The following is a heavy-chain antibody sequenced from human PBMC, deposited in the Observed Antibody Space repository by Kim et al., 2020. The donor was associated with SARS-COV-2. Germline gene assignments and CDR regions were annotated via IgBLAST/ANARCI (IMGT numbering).Heavy chain of an antibody. V-gene: IGHV3-23*01. Sequence: YADSVQGRFTISRDNSKNTLFLPMNTLRADDTAVYYCAKDEGTTWYRVDYWGQGTLVTVSS. CDR3: AKDEGTTWYRVDY. J-gene: IGHJ4*02. D-gene: IGHD6-13*01.